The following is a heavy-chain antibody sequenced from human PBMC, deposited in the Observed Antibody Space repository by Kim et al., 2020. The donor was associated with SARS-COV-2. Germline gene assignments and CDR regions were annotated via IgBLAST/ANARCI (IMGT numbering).Heavy chain of an antibody. CDR1: GFTFSSYS. Sequence: GGSLRLSCAASGFTFSSYSMNWVRQAPGKGLEWISYIGGSSTVIYYADSVKGRVIISRDNAENSLYLQMNSLRVEDTAVYYCARDYRYAFDIWGQGTLAT. CDR3: ARDYRYAFDI. CDR2: IGGSSTVI. V-gene: IGHV3-48*01. J-gene: IGHJ3*02. D-gene: IGHD3-16*02.